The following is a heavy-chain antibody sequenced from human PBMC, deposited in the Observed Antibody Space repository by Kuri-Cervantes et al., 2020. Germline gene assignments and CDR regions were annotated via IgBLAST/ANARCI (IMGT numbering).Heavy chain of an antibody. Sequence: GSLRLSCAVSGYSISSGYYWGWIRQPPGKGLEWIGSIYHSGSTYYNPSLKSRVTISVDTSKNQFSLKLSSVTAADTAVYYCARHHSGSYSLDWFDPWGQGTLVTVSS. J-gene: IGHJ5*02. CDR1: GYSISSGYY. CDR2: IYHSGST. V-gene: IGHV4-38-2*01. CDR3: ARHHSGSYSLDWFDP. D-gene: IGHD1-26*01.